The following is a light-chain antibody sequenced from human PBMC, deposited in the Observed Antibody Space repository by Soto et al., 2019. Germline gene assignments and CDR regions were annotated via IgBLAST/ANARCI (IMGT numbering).Light chain of an antibody. Sequence: EIVMPQSPATLSVSPGERAALSCRAGQNIHTNLAWYQQKPGQAPRLLFYGASTGATGLPARFSGSGSGTEFTLVISSLQSEDSAVYYCQQYNSWLWTFGQGTRLEIK. CDR3: QQYNSWLWT. J-gene: IGKJ5*01. CDR2: GAS. V-gene: IGKV3-15*01. CDR1: QNIHTN.